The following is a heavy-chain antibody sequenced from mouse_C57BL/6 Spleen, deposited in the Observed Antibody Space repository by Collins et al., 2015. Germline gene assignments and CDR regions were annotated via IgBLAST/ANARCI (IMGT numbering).Heavy chain of an antibody. V-gene: IGHV1-72*01. J-gene: IGHJ4*01. Sequence: QVQLQQPGAELVKPGASVKLSCKASGYTFTSYWMHWVKQRPGRGLEWLGRIDPNSGGTKYNEKFKSKATLTVDKPSSTAYMQLSSLTSEDSAVYYCASPYYGNLYYAMDYWGQGTSVTVSS. CDR2: IDPNSGGT. CDR1: GYTFTSYW. D-gene: IGHD2-10*01. CDR3: ASPYYGNLYYAMDY.